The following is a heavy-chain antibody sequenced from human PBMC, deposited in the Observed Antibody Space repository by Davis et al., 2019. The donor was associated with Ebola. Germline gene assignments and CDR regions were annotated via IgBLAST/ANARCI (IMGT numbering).Heavy chain of an antibody. J-gene: IGHJ4*02. CDR1: GFTFSSYA. Sequence: GESLKISCAASGFTFSSYAMSWVRQAPGKGLEWVSAISGSGGSTYYADSVKGRFTISRDNSKNTLYLQMNSLRDEDTAVYYCARHKGASFDYWGQGTLVTVSS. V-gene: IGHV3-23*01. CDR3: ARHKGASFDY. D-gene: IGHD1-26*01. CDR2: ISGSGGST.